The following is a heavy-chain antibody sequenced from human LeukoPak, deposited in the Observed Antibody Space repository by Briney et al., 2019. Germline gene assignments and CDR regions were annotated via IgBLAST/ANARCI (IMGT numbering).Heavy chain of an antibody. CDR2: ISAYNGNT. D-gene: IGHD3-22*01. Sequence: ASVKVSCKASGYTFTSYGISWVRQAPGQGLERMGWISAYNGNTNYAQKLQGRVTMTTDTPTSTAYMELRSLRSDDTAVYYCARDSFYYDSSGLHWGQGTLVTVSS. CDR3: ARDSFYYDSSGLH. V-gene: IGHV1-18*01. CDR1: GYTFTSYG. J-gene: IGHJ4*02.